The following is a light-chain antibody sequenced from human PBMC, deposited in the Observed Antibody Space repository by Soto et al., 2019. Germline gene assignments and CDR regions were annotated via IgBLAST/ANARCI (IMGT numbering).Light chain of an antibody. CDR1: SSDIGGYNY. CDR3: SSYRSGGTFV. J-gene: IGLJ1*01. Sequence: QSALTQPASVSGSPGQSITISCTGTSSDIGGYNYVSWYQQHPGNAPKLIIYDVTNRPSGVSNRFSGSKSGNTASLTISGLQAEDEADYYCSSYRSGGTFVFGSGTKVTVL. CDR2: DVT. V-gene: IGLV2-14*01.